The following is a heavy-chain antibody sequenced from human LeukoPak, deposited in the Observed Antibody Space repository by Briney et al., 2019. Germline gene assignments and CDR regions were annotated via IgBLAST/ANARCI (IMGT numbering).Heavy chain of an antibody. D-gene: IGHD3-10*01. CDR1: GFTFSSYE. CDR2: INHSGST. CDR3: AKSLRFEDYTNLPFDY. Sequence: GSLRLSCAASGFTFSSYEMNWVRQAPGKGLEWIGEINHSGSTNYNPSLKSRVTISVDTSKNQFSLKLSSVTAADTAVYYCAKSLRFEDYTNLPFDYWGQGTLVTVSS. V-gene: IGHV4-34*08. J-gene: IGHJ4*02.